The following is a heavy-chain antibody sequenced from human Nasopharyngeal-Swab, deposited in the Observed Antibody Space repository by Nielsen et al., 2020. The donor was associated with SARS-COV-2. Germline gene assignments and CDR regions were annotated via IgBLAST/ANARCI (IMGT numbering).Heavy chain of an antibody. V-gene: IGHV3-73*01. CDR1: GFIFSASA. CDR3: TTDFYFDY. Sequence: GESLKISCAASGFIFSASAIHWVRQASGKGLEWVGRIGDIDHNYATTYGASVQGRFTISRDDSKNTAFLQMDSLKTEDTALYYCTTDFYFDYWGQGTLVTVSS. J-gene: IGHJ4*02. CDR2: IGDIDHNYAT.